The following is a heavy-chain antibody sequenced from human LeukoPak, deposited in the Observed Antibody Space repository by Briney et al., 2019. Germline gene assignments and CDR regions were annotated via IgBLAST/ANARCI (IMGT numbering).Heavy chain of an antibody. CDR1: GGSISSSSYY. V-gene: IGHV4-39*07. CDR2: IYYSGST. CDR3: ARDHDYYAVDV. Sequence: SQTLSLTCTVSGGSISSSSYYWGWIRQPPGKGLEWIGSIYYSGSTYYNPSLKSRVTISVDTSKNQFSLKLSSVTAADTAVYYCARDHDYYAVDVWGQGTTVTISS. J-gene: IGHJ6*02.